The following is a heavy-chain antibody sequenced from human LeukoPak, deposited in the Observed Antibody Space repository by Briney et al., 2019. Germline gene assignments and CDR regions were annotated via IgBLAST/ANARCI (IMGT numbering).Heavy chain of an antibody. V-gene: IGHV4-59*01. J-gene: IGHJ4*02. Sequence: PSVTLSLTCGVSGGSITNTNYWTWARQPPGKGLEWIGYIYYSGSTNYNPSLKSRVTISVDTSKNQVSLNLSSVTAADTAVYYCARDYSWGWFDYWGQGTLVTVSS. CDR1: GGSITNTNY. CDR3: ARDYSWGWFDY. CDR2: IYYSGST. D-gene: IGHD1-26*01.